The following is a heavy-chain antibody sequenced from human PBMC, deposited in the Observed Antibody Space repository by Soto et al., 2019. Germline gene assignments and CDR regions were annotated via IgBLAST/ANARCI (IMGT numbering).Heavy chain of an antibody. J-gene: IGHJ6*03. D-gene: IGHD5-12*01. CDR1: GGSISSGGYY. V-gene: IGHV4-31*03. CDR3: ARRGGYQYYYYMDV. Sequence: SETLSLTCTVSGGSISSGGYYWSWIRQHPGKGLEWIGYIYYSGSTYYNPSLKSRVTISVDTSKNQFSLKLSSVTAADTAVYYCARRGGYQYYYYMDVWGKGTTVTVSS. CDR2: IYYSGST.